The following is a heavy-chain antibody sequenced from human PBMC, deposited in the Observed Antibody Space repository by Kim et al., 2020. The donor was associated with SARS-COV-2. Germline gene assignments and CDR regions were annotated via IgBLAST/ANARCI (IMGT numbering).Heavy chain of an antibody. J-gene: IGHJ5*02. Sequence: SETLSLTCTVSGGSISSSSYYWGWILQPPGKGLEWIGSIYYSGSTYYNPSLKSRVTISVDTSKNQFPLKLSSVTAADTAVYYCASPGRPRGYSYGYVGWFDPWGQGTLVTVSS. D-gene: IGHD5-18*01. CDR1: GGSISSSSYY. V-gene: IGHV4-39*01. CDR2: IYYSGST. CDR3: ASPGRPRGYSYGYVGWFDP.